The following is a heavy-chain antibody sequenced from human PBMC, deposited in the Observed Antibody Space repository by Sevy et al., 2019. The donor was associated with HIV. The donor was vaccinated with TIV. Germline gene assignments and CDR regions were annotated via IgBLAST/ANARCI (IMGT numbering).Heavy chain of an antibody. CDR3: ARGGYGSRSFYPYYYYGMDV. CDR2: IGSAGDT. V-gene: IGHV3-13*01. D-gene: IGHD3-10*01. Sequence: GGSLRLSCAASGFTFSSYDKHWVRQATGKGLEWVSSIGSAGDTYYPGSVKGRFTISRENAKNSLYLQVKSLRAGDTAVYYCARGGYGSRSFYPYYYYGMDVWGQGTTVTVSS. J-gene: IGHJ6*02. CDR1: GFTFSSYD.